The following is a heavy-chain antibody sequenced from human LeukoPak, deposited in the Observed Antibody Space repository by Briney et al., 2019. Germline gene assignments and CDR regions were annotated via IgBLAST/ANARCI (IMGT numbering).Heavy chain of an antibody. CDR1: GGSISSYY. J-gene: IGHJ4*02. Sequence: PSETLSLTCTVSGGSISSYYWSWIRQPPGKGLEWIGYIYYSGSTNYNPSLKSRVTMSVDTSKNQFSLKLSSVTAADTAVYYCARDTPQLGWDYWGQGTLVTVSS. V-gene: IGHV4-59*12. CDR2: IYYSGST. D-gene: IGHD5-24*01. CDR3: ARDTPQLGWDY.